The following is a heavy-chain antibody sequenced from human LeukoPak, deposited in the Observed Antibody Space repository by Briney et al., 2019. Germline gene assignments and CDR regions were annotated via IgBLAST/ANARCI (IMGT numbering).Heavy chain of an antibody. CDR1: GFIFSDYG. Sequence: PGRSLRLSCAASGFIFSDYGMHWVRQAPGKGLEWVAVISYDGSNKYYADSVKGRFTISRDNSQSTLYLQMNSLRAEDTAVYYCVAVVYEDYFDYWGQGTLVTVSS. D-gene: IGHD2-8*02. J-gene: IGHJ4*02. CDR3: VAVVYEDYFDY. CDR2: ISYDGSNK. V-gene: IGHV3-30*03.